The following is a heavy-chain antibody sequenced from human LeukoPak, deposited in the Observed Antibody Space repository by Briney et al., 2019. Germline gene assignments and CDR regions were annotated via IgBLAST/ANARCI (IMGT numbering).Heavy chain of an antibody. CDR3: ARGRDGYNANFDY. CDR2: INPNSGGT. Sequence: ASVKVSCKASGYTFTGYYMHWVRQAPGQGLEWMGWINPNSGGTNYAQKFQGRVTMTRDTSISTAYMELSRLRSDDTAVCYCARGRDGYNANFDYWGQGTLVTVSS. D-gene: IGHD5-24*01. J-gene: IGHJ4*02. V-gene: IGHV1-2*02. CDR1: GYTFTGYY.